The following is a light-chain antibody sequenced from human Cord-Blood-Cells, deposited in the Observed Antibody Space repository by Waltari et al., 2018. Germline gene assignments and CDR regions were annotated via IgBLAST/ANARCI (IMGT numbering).Light chain of an antibody. J-gene: IGLJ2*01. CDR2: EDN. CDR3: QSYDSSNVV. CDR1: SGSIASNS. V-gene: IGLV6-57*01. Sequence: NFMLTQPHSVSESPGKTVTISCTRSSGSIASNSVQWYQQRPGSSPTTVIYEDNQRPSGVPDRFSGSIDSSSTSASLTISGLKTEDEADYYCQSYDSSNVVFGGGTKLTVL.